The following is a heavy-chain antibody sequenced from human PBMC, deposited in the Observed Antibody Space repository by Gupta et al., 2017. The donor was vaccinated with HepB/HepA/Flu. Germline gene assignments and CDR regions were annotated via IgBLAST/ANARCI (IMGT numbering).Heavy chain of an antibody. D-gene: IGHD2/OR15-2a*01. CDR3: AKDPSIGPPHYFDY. V-gene: IGHV3-23*01. CDR2: TSSRGI. Sequence: EVQLLESGGGLVQLGGSLRLSCAASGFTFRSYAMTWVRQPPGKGLEWVSTTSSRGICYADSVKGRFTISRDNTENTLYLQMNSLRAEDTAVYYCAKDPSIGPPHYFDYWGQGILVTGSS. J-gene: IGHJ4*02. CDR1: GFTFRSYA.